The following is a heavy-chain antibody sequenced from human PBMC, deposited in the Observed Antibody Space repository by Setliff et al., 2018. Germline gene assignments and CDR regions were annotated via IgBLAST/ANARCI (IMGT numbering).Heavy chain of an antibody. CDR1: GFTFSSYA. D-gene: IGHD3-3*01. CDR3: ARGPYYDFWSGYGADAFDI. V-gene: IGHV3-30*04. CDR2: ISYDGSNK. J-gene: IGHJ3*02. Sequence: PGGSLRLSCAASGFTFSSYAMHWVRQAPGKGLEWVAVISYDGSNKYYADSVKGRFTISRDNSKNTLYLQMNSLRAEDTAVYYCARGPYYDFWSGYGADAFDIWGQGTMVTVSS.